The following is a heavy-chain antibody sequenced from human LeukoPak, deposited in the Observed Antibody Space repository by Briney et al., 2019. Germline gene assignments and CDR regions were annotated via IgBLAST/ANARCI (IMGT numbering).Heavy chain of an antibody. CDR1: GGSISSYY. CDR3: ARRGTVTTERFDY. D-gene: IGHD4-11*01. V-gene: IGHV4-39*01. CDR2: IYYSGST. Sequence: SETLSLTCTVSGGSISSYYWSWIRQPPGKGREWIGSIYYSGSTYYNPSLKSRVTISVDTSKNQFSLKLSSVTAADTAVYYCARRGTVTTERFDYWGQGTLVTVSS. J-gene: IGHJ4*02.